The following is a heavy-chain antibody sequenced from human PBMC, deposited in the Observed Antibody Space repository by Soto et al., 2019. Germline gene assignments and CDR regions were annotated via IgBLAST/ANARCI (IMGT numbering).Heavy chain of an antibody. CDR1: GYTFTSYA. CDR3: ASLVRGFMSWFDP. D-gene: IGHD3-10*01. Sequence: GPSVKVSCKASGYTFTSYAMHWVRQAPGQRLEWMGWINAGNGNTKYSQKFQGRVTITRDTSASTAYMELSSLRSEDTAVYYCASLVRGFMSWFDPSGQGTLDSVSS. V-gene: IGHV1-3*01. CDR2: INAGNGNT. J-gene: IGHJ5*02.